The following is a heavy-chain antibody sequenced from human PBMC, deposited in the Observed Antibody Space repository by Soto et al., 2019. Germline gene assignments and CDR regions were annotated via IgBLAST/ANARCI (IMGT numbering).Heavy chain of an antibody. CDR1: GFTFDDYA. V-gene: IGHV3-9*01. Sequence: PGGSLRLSCAASGFTFDDYAMHWVRQAPGKGLEWVSGISWNSGSIGYADSVKGRFTISRDNAKNSLYLQMNSLRAEDTALYYCAKDIQSSGSEDYYYGMDVWGQGTTVTVSS. J-gene: IGHJ6*02. D-gene: IGHD6-19*01. CDR3: AKDIQSSGSEDYYYGMDV. CDR2: ISWNSGSI.